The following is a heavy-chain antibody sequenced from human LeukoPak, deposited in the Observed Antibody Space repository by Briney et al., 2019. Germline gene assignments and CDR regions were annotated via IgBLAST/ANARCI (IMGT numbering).Heavy chain of an antibody. CDR3: ARENYYGSGSFDY. CDR1: GYTFTGYY. V-gene: IGHV1-2*02. Sequence: ASVKVSCKASGYTFTGYYMHWVRQAPGQGLEWMGWINPNSGGTNYAQKFQGRVTMTRDTSISTAYMELSRLRSDDTAVYYCARENYYGSGSFDYRGQGTLVTVSS. D-gene: IGHD3-10*01. J-gene: IGHJ4*02. CDR2: INPNSGGT.